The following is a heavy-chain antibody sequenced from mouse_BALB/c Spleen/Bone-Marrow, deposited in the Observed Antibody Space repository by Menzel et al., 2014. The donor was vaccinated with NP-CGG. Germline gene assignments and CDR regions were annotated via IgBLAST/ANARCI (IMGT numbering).Heavy chain of an antibody. CDR3: ARSMDY. Sequence: VQLQQSGAELMKPGASVKISCKATGYTFSSYWIEWVKQRPGHGLEWIGEILPGSGGTNYNEKFKGKATFTADTSSNTACMQLNSLTSEDSAVYYCARSMDYWGQGTSVTVSS. CDR1: GYTFSSYW. J-gene: IGHJ4*01. V-gene: IGHV1-9*01. CDR2: ILPGSGGT.